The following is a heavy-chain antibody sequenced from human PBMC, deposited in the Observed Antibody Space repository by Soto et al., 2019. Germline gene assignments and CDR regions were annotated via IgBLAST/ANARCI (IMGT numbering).Heavy chain of an antibody. CDR1: GYTFSHYG. J-gene: IGHJ4*02. CDR3: ARGVTDYYDSSGYYIDY. Sequence: SVKVSCKASGYTFSHYGIGWVRQAPGQGLEWMGGIIPIFGTANYAQKFQGRVTITADESTSTAYMELSSLRSEDTAVYYCARGVTDYYDSSGYYIDYWGQGTLVTVSS. D-gene: IGHD3-22*01. CDR2: IIPIFGTA. V-gene: IGHV1-69*13.